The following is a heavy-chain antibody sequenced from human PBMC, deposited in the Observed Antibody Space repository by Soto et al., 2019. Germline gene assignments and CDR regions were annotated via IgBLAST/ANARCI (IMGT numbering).Heavy chain of an antibody. D-gene: IGHD4-17*01. J-gene: IGHJ4*02. CDR3: APAGDYDLLSFDH. Sequence: QITFKESGPPLVRPAQTLTLTCAFSGFSLTTTSMGVAWILQPPGKALEWLALIYWDDDQRYSPSLKDRLTSSKDTSRSRVVLTISNMNPEDTGTYFCAPAGDYDLLSFDHWGPGTLVTVSS. V-gene: IGHV2-5*02. CDR1: GFSLTTTSMG. CDR2: IYWDDDQ.